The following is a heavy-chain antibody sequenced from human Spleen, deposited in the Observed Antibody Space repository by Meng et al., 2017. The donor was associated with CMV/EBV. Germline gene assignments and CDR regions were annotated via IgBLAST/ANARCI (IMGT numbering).Heavy chain of an antibody. J-gene: IGHJ5*02. V-gene: IGHV4-31*02. D-gene: IGHD3-3*01. CDR1: GSISGDYYY. Sequence: GSISGDYYYWSWIRQHPGKGLEWIGYIFYSGGTYYNPSLKSRLTISVDTSKNEFSLRLNSATAADTAVYYCARVPITIFGVVNGPFDPWGQGTLVTVSS. CDR3: ARVPITIFGVVNGPFDP. CDR2: IFYSGGT.